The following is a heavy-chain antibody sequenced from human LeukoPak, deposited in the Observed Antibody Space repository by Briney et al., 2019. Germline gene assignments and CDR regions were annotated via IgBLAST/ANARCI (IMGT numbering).Heavy chain of an antibody. D-gene: IGHD3-22*01. J-gene: IGHJ4*02. V-gene: IGHV3-21*01. CDR1: GFTFSNSW. Sequence: PGGSLRLSCAASGFTFSNSWMAWVRQAPGKGLEWASSISSSSSNIYYADSVTGRFTISRDNAKNSLYLQMNSLRAEDTAVYYCVRAVEYYYDSSGYAVDYWGQGTLVTVSS. CDR3: VRAVEYYYDSSGYAVDY. CDR2: ISSSSSNI.